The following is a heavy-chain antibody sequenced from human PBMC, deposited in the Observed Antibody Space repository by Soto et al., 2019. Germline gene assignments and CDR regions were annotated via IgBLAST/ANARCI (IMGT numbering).Heavy chain of an antibody. CDR2: INWNGGST. D-gene: IGHD4-17*01. V-gene: IGHV3-20*04. CDR3: EGRAVNFFDY. Sequence: EVQLVESGGGVVRPGGSLRLSCAASGFTFDDYGMSWVRQAPEKGLEWVSGINWNGGSTGYAYSVKVRFTISRDNDQNSRYMQRNSLRAENTALYSGEGRAVNFFDYWGQGTLVTVSS. CDR1: GFTFDDYG. J-gene: IGHJ4*02.